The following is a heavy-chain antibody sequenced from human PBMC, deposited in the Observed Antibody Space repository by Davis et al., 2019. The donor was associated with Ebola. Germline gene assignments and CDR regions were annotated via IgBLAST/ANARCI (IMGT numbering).Heavy chain of an antibody. D-gene: IGHD3-10*01. Sequence: SGPTLVKPTQTLTLTCTFSGFSLSPSGLCVGWIRQPPGKALEWLALIYWDADKRYSPSLKSRLTITKDTSKNQVVLTMTNIDPVDTATYYCATGGEGPVAWYWGQGTLVTVSS. CDR2: IYWDADK. CDR3: ATGGEGPVAWY. J-gene: IGHJ4*02. CDR1: GFSLSPSGLC. V-gene: IGHV2-5*02.